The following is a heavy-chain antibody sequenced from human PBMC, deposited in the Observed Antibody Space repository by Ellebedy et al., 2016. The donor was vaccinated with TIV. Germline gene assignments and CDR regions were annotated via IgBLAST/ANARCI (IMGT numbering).Heavy chain of an antibody. V-gene: IGHV3-9*01. Sequence: GGSLRLXXAASGFNFVDYAMHWVRQAPGKDLEWVSGISWNSGSVNYADSVKGRFTISRDNVNDSLHLQMNSLRPEDTAFYYCVKDKSVSGFSLWFFDLWGRGTLVTVSS. CDR1: GFNFVDYA. J-gene: IGHJ2*01. CDR2: ISWNSGSV. CDR3: VKDKSVSGFSLWFFDL. D-gene: IGHD3-22*01.